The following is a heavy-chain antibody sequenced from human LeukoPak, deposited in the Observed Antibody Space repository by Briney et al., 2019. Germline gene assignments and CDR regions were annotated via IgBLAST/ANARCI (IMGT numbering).Heavy chain of an antibody. V-gene: IGHV4-38-2*02. D-gene: IGHD3-10*01. CDR1: GYSISSGYY. CDR2: IYHSGST. Sequence: TSETLSLTCTVSGYSISSGYYWGRIRQPPGKGLEWIGSIYHSGSTYYNPSLKSRATISVDTSKNQVSLKLSSVTAADAAVYYCAREPLSDYYGSGTYSRFDPWGQGTLVTVSS. J-gene: IGHJ5*02. CDR3: AREPLSDYYGSGTYSRFDP.